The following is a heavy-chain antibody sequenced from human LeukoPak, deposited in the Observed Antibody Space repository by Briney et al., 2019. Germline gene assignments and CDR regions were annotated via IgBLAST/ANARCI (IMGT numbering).Heavy chain of an antibody. CDR3: AKGGSLTTVTHFDY. CDR2: IGDSGRST. D-gene: IGHD4-17*01. CDR1: GFTFNYYN. J-gene: IGHJ4*02. V-gene: IGHV3-23*01. Sequence: GGSLRLSCAASGFTFNYYNMNWVRQTPGKGLEWVSGIGDSGRSTYYADSVRGRFTISRDNSKNTLYLQMNSLRAEDTAVYYCAKGGSLTTVTHFDYWGQGTLVTVSS.